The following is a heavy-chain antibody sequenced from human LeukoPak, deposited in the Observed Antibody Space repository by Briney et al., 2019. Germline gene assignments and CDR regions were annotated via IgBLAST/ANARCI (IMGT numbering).Heavy chain of an antibody. D-gene: IGHD5-24*01. CDR1: GGTFSSYA. CDR2: IIPIFGTA. Sequence: SVKVSCKASGGTFSSYAISWVRQAPGQGLEWMGGIIPIFGTANYAQKFQGRVTITADESTSTAYMELSSLRSEDTAVYYCACKNGVEMATNTLWDIWGQGTMVTVSS. V-gene: IGHV1-69*13. CDR3: ACKNGVEMATNTLWDI. J-gene: IGHJ3*02.